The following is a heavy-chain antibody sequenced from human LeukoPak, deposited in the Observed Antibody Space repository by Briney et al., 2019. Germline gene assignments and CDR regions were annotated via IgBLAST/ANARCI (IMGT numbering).Heavy chain of an antibody. CDR1: GFTFSSYG. CDR2: ISYDGSNK. D-gene: IGHD1-26*01. Sequence: QPGGSLRLSCAASGFTFSSYGMHWVRQAPGKGLEWVAVISYDGSNKYYADSVKGRFTISRDNSKNTLYLQMNSLRAEDTAVYYCARDMVHSGYFQYWGQGTLVTVSS. V-gene: IGHV3-30*03. CDR3: ARDMVHSGYFQY. J-gene: IGHJ1*01.